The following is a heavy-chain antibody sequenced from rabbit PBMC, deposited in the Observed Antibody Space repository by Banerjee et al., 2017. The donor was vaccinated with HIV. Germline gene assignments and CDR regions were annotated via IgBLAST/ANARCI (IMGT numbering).Heavy chain of an antibody. CDR1: GFSFSSGYD. CDR3: ARVPYGGYGGYGYPITRLDL. J-gene: IGHJ3*01. D-gene: IGHD6-1*01. Sequence: QSLEESGGDLVKPGASLTLTCTASGFSFSSGYDMCWVRQAPGEGLEWIACICDGSTYYASWAKGRFTISKTSSTTVTLQMTSLTAADTANHFCARVPYGGYGGYGYPITRLDLWGPGTLVTVS. CDR2: ICDGST. V-gene: IGHV1S40*01.